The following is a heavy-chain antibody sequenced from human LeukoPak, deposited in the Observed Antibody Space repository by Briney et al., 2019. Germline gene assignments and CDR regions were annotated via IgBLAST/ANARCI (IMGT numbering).Heavy chain of an antibody. V-gene: IGHV4-34*01. Sequence: PSETLSLTCAVYGGSFNGYYWSWIRQPPGKGLEWIGEINHSGSTNYNPSLKSRVTISVDTSKNQFSLKLSSVTAADTAVYYCAREQSVLMVYAAPFDPWGQGTLVTVSS. CDR1: GGSFNGYY. CDR2: INHSGST. J-gene: IGHJ5*02. D-gene: IGHD2-8*01. CDR3: AREQSVLMVYAAPFDP.